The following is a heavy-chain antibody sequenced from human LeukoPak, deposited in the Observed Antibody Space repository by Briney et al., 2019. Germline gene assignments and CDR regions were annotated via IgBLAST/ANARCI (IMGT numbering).Heavy chain of an antibody. D-gene: IGHD3-10*01. V-gene: IGHV3-23*01. CDR3: AKNSAFMVRGVKFTLDAFDI. CDR2: ISGSGGST. Sequence: GGSLRLSCAASGFTFSSYAMSWVRQAPGKGLEWVSAISGSGGSTYYADSVKGRFTISRDNSKNTLYLQMNSLRAEDTPVYYCAKNSAFMVRGVKFTLDAFDIWGQGTMVTVSS. J-gene: IGHJ3*02. CDR1: GFTFSSYA.